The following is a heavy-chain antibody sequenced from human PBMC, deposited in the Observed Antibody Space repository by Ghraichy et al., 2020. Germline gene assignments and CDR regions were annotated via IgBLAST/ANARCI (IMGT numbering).Heavy chain of an antibody. CDR1: GFTFSSYA. CDR2: ISGSGGST. V-gene: IGHV3-23*01. D-gene: IGHD1-26*01. J-gene: IGHJ4*02. Sequence: GGSLRLSCAASGFTFSSYAMSWVRQAPGKGLEWVSAISGSGGSTYYADSVKGRFTISRDNSKNTLYLQMNSLRAEDTAVYYCAKTLPPAPSSWLGCFDYWGQGTLVTVSS. CDR3: AKTLPPAPSSWLGCFDY.